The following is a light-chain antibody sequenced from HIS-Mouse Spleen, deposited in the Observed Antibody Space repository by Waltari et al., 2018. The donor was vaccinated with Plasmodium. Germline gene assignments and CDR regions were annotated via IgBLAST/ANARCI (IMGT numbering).Light chain of an antibody. CDR1: ALPTKY. Sequence: SYELTQPPSVSVSPGQTARITCSGDALPTKYAYWYQQKSGQAPVLVIYEDCKRPSGIPERFFGSSSGTMATLTISGAQVEDEAYYYCYSTDSSGNHRVFGGGTKLTVL. V-gene: IGLV3-10*01. CDR3: YSTDSSGNHRV. J-gene: IGLJ3*02. CDR2: EDC.